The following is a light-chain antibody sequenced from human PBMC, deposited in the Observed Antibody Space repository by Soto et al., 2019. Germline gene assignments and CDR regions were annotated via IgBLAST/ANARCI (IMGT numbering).Light chain of an antibody. J-gene: IGKJ2*01. Sequence: EIVMTQSPATLSASPGERATLSCRASQSVRSNLVWYQQKPGRAPRLLIYGASSRATGIPARFSGSGSGTEFTLTISSLQSEDFAVYYCQQYNTWPPYTFGPGTKLEIK. CDR2: GAS. CDR1: QSVRSN. V-gene: IGKV3-15*01. CDR3: QQYNTWPPYT.